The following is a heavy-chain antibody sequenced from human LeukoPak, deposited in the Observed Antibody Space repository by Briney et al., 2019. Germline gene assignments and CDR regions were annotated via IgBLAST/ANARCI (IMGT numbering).Heavy chain of an antibody. D-gene: IGHD6-19*01. CDR3: ARETVSSGYGMDV. CDR1: GGTFSSYA. CDR2: IIPIFGTA. V-gene: IGHV1-69*06. Sequence: SVKVSCKASGGTFSSYAISWVRQAPGQGLEWMGGIIPIFGTANYAQKFQGRVTITADKSTSTAYMELSSLRSEDTAVYYCARETVSSGYGMDVWGEGTTVTVSS. J-gene: IGHJ6*04.